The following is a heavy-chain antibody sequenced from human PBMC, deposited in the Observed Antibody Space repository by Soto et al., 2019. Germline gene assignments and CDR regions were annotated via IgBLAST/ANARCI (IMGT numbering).Heavy chain of an antibody. J-gene: IGHJ6*03. D-gene: IGHD6-6*01. CDR3: ARRARPDFYYMDV. CDR1: GFTLIGYA. Sequence: EVQLSESGGGLAQPGGSLRLSCAASGFTLIGYAMDWVRQAPGKGLEYVSGISSNGVGTYYANSVQGRFTISRDHSKNTVYLQMGSLRPEDMAVYYCARRARPDFYYMDVWGKGTTVTVSS. V-gene: IGHV3-64*01. CDR2: ISSNGVGT.